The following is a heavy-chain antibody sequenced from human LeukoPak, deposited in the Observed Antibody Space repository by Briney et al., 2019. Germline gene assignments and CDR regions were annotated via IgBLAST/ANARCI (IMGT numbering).Heavy chain of an antibody. Sequence: GRSLGLSCAASGFTFSSYGMHWVRQAPGKGPEWVAVISFDGSNKYYADSVKGRFTISRDNSKNTLYLQMNSLRAEDTAVYYCAKPGSDYSSSWYGYYFDYWGQGTLVTVSS. CDR3: AKPGSDYSSSWYGYYFDY. J-gene: IGHJ4*02. CDR1: GFTFSSYG. V-gene: IGHV3-30*18. CDR2: ISFDGSNK. D-gene: IGHD6-13*01.